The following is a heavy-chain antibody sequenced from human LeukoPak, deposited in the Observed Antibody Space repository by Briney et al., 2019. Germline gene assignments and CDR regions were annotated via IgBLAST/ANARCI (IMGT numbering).Heavy chain of an antibody. CDR1: GFTFSSYA. V-gene: IGHV3-23*01. D-gene: IGHD2-8*01. CDR2: ISGSGAGT. J-gene: IGHJ4*02. CDR3: AKMVRQFYTISYYFDY. Sequence: GGSLRLSCAVCGFTFSSYAMNWVRQAPGKGLEWVSGISGSGAGTYYADSVKGRFTISRDNSNNTLYLQINSLMAEDTAVYYCAKMVRQFYTISYYFDYWGQGTLVTVSS.